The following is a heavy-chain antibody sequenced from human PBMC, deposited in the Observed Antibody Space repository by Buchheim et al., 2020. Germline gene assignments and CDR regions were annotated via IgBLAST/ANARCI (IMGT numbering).Heavy chain of an antibody. CDR1: GGSIRSSKW. D-gene: IGHD5-18*01. Sequence: QVQLQESGPELVKPSGTLSLTCAVSGGSIRSSKWWSWVRQPPGKGLEWIGEIYHSGSTKYNPSLKRRVTISVDNSKNQLSPNLSSVTAADTAMYYCATRGDSGYTYVYWGQGTL. V-gene: IGHV4-4*02. CDR3: ATRGDSGYTYVY. J-gene: IGHJ4*02. CDR2: IYHSGST.